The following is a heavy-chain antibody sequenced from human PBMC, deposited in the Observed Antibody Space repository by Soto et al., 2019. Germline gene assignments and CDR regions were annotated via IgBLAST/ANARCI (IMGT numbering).Heavy chain of an antibody. CDR2: IDNSGNT. J-gene: IGHJ4*02. Sequence: SETLSLTCTVSDGSISTYFCNWIRQPAGKGLEWIGRIDNSGNTNYNPSLKSRVTMSADTSRNQFSLKLNSVTAADTAVYYCARGGQDFWSGPFDYWGQGALVTVS. D-gene: IGHD3-3*01. CDR3: ARGGQDFWSGPFDY. V-gene: IGHV4-4*07. CDR1: DGSISTYF.